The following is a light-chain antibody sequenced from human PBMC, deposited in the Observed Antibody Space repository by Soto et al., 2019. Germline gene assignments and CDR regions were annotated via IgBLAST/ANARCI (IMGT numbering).Light chain of an antibody. CDR1: SSDVGGYNY. CDR2: EVT. V-gene: IGLV2-14*01. Sequence: QSALTQPASVSGSPGQSITISCTGTSSDVGGYNYVSWYQQRPGKAPKLMIYEVTNRPSGVSNRFSGSKSGNTASLTISGLQAEDEADYYCTSYTSSSTLKVFGGGTKLTVL. J-gene: IGLJ3*02. CDR3: TSYTSSSTLKV.